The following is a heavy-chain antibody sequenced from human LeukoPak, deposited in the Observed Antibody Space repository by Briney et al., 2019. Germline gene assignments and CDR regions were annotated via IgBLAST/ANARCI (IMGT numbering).Heavy chain of an antibody. CDR3: ASSTRGVVVVAPYFDY. CDR2: IYPGDSDT. D-gene: IGHD2-15*01. CDR1: GYSFTSYW. Sequence: GESLKISCKGSGYSFTSYWIGWVRQMPGKGLEWMGIIYPGDSDTRYSPSFRGQVTISADKSISTAYLQWSSLKASDTAMYYCASSTRGVVVVAPYFDYWGQGTLVTVSS. V-gene: IGHV5-51*01. J-gene: IGHJ4*02.